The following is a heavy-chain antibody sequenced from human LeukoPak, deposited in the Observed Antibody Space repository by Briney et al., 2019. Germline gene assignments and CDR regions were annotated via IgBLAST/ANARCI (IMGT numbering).Heavy chain of an antibody. J-gene: IGHJ4*02. V-gene: IGHV3-48*04. Sequence: GGSLRLSCAASGFTFSRYWMSWVRQAPGKGLEWVSYISSSGSTIYYADSVKGRFTISRDNAKNSLYLQMNSLRAEDTAVYYCARDLSAANARVRGVTDDYWGQGTLVTVSS. CDR2: ISSSGSTI. CDR1: GFTFSRYW. D-gene: IGHD3-10*01. CDR3: ARDLSAANARVRGVTDDY.